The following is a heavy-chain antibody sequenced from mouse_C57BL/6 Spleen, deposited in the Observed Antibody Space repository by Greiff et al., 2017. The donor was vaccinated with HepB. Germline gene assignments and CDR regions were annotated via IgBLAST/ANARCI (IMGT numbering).Heavy chain of an antibody. CDR1: GFTFSDFY. Sequence: EVKVVESGGGLVQSGRSLRHSCATSGFTFSDFYMEWVRQAPGKGLEWIAASRNKANDYTTEYSASVKGRFIVSRDTSQSILYLQMNALRAEDTAIYYCARERDPYGSAMDYWGQGTSVTVSS. D-gene: IGHD1-1*01. V-gene: IGHV7-1*01. J-gene: IGHJ4*01. CDR2: SRNKANDYTT. CDR3: ARERDPYGSAMDY.